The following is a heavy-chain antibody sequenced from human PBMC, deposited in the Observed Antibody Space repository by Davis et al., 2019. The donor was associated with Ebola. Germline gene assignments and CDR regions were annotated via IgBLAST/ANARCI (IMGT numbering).Heavy chain of an antibody. CDR3: AKGRQLHFDY. CDR2: IKQDGSEK. V-gene: IGHV3-7*03. CDR1: GFTFSSYW. Sequence: GESLKISCAASGFTFSSYWMSWVRQAPGKGLEWVANIKQDGSEKYYVDSVKGRFTISRDNSKNTLYLQMNSLRAEDTAVYYCAKGRQLHFDYWGQGTLVTVSS. J-gene: IGHJ4*02. D-gene: IGHD5-18*01.